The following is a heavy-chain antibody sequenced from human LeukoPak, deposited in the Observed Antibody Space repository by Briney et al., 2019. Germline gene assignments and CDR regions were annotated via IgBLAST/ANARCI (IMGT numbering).Heavy chain of an antibody. CDR1: GGSISSGGYY. D-gene: IGHD1-26*01. Sequence: SETLSLTCTVSGGSISSGGYYWSWIRQHPGRGLEWIGYTYYSGCTYYNPSLKSRVTISVDTSKNQFSLKLSSVTAADTAVYYCARDKGFRVYSGSYRSYYYGMDVWGQGTTVTVSS. J-gene: IGHJ6*02. CDR2: TYYSGCT. CDR3: ARDKGFRVYSGSYRSYYYGMDV. V-gene: IGHV4-31*03.